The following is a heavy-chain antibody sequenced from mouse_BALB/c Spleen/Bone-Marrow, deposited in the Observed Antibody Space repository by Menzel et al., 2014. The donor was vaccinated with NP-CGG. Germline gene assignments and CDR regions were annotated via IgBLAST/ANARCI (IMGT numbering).Heavy chain of an antibody. D-gene: IGHD2-1*01. CDR2: ISNGGGGP. Sequence: EVMLVESGGGLVQPGGSLKISCAASGFTFSSYIMSWVRQTPEKRLGWVAYISNGGGGPYYPDTVKGRFTISRDNAKNTLYLQMISLKSEDTAMYYCARQGVYYGKTYYAMDYWGQGTSVTVSS. CDR1: GFTFSSYI. J-gene: IGHJ4*01. V-gene: IGHV5-12-2*01. CDR3: ARQGVYYGKTYYAMDY.